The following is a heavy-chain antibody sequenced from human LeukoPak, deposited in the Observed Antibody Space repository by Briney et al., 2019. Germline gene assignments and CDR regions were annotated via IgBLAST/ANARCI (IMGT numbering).Heavy chain of an antibody. D-gene: IGHD2-2*01. V-gene: IGHV1-69*13. CDR1: GGTFSSYA. J-gene: IGHJ5*02. CDR2: IIPIFGTA. CDR3: ARAGAVPAGYNWFDP. Sequence: ASVKVPCEASGGTFSSYAISWVRQAPGQGLEWMGGIIPIFGTANYAQKFQGRVTITADESTSTAYMELSSLRSEDTAVYYCARAGAVPAGYNWFDPWGQGTLVTVSS.